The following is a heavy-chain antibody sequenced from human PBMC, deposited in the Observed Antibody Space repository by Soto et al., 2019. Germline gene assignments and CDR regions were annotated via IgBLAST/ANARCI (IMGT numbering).Heavy chain of an antibody. CDR3: ASRIAAADNYYYYGMDV. CDR1: GGTFSSYA. Sequence: ASVKFSCKASGGTFSSYAISWVRQAPGQGLEWMGGIIPIFGTANYAQKFQGRVTITADKSTSTAYMELSSLRSEDTAVYYCASRIAAADNYYYYGMDVWGQGTTVTVSS. D-gene: IGHD6-13*01. V-gene: IGHV1-69*06. J-gene: IGHJ6*02. CDR2: IIPIFGTA.